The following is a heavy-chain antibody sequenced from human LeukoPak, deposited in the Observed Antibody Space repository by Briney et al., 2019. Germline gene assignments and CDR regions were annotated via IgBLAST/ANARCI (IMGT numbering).Heavy chain of an antibody. CDR1: GYTFTGYY. CDR3: ARDQHTSGYSYGLGWFDP. CDR2: INPNSGGT. D-gene: IGHD5-18*01. J-gene: IGHJ5*02. Sequence: ASVKVSCKASGYTFTGYYMHWVRQAPGQGLEWMGWINPNSGGTNYAQKFQGRVTMTRDTSISTAYMELSRLRSDDTAVYYCARDQHTSGYSYGLGWFDPWGQGTLVTVSS. V-gene: IGHV1-2*02.